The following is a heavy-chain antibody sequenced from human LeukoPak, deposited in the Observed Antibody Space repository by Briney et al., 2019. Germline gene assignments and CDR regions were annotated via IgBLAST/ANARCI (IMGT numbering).Heavy chain of an antibody. CDR2: INQHGSEK. CDR3: GRVGAYYGSGSYSDY. J-gene: IGHJ4*02. D-gene: IGHD3-10*01. Sequence: GGSLRLSCAASGFTFSNYWMNWVRQAPGKGLEWVANINQHGSEKYYVDSVKGRFTISRDNAKKSLYLQMNSLRAEDTAVYYCGRVGAYYGSGSYSDYWGQGTLVTVSS. V-gene: IGHV3-7*01. CDR1: GFTFSNYW.